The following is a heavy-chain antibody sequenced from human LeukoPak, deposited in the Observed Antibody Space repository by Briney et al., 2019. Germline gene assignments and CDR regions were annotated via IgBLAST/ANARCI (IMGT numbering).Heavy chain of an antibody. CDR3: ASLTGIAAAGRPKRWFDP. V-gene: IGHV3-7*01. CDR1: GFTFSSYW. Sequence: PGGSLRLSCAASGFTFSSYWMSWVRQAPGKGLEWVANIKQDGSEKYYVDSVRGRFTISRDNAKNSLYLQMNSLRAEDTAVYFCASLTGIAAAGRPKRWFDPWGQGTLVTVSS. CDR2: IKQDGSEK. D-gene: IGHD6-13*01. J-gene: IGHJ5*02.